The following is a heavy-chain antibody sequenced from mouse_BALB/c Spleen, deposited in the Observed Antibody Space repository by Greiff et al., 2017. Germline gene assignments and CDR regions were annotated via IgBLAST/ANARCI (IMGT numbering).Heavy chain of an antibody. CDR3: ARHPRQLGLAWFAY. CDR1: GFTFSSYT. J-gene: IGHJ3*01. CDR2: ISNGGGST. Sequence: EVKLVESGGGLVQPGGSLKLSCAASGFTFSSYTMSWVRQTPEKRLEWVAYISNGGGSTYYPDTVKGRFTISRDNAKNTLYLQMSSLKSEDTAMYYCARHPRQLGLAWFAYWGQGTLVTVSA. V-gene: IGHV5-12-2*01. D-gene: IGHD3-2*01.